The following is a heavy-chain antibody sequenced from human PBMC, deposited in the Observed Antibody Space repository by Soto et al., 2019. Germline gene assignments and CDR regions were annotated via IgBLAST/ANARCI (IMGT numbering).Heavy chain of an antibody. Sequence: PGGSLRLSCAASGFTFSSYGMSWVRQAPGKGLEWVSGISGSGGSTYYADSVKGRFTISGDNSKNTLYLQMSSLRAEDTAVYYCTKGTISNYYYYYGMDVWGQGTTVTVSS. D-gene: IGHD3-3*01. CDR3: TKGTISNYYYYYGMDV. CDR2: ISGSGGST. CDR1: GFTFSSYG. J-gene: IGHJ6*02. V-gene: IGHV3-23*01.